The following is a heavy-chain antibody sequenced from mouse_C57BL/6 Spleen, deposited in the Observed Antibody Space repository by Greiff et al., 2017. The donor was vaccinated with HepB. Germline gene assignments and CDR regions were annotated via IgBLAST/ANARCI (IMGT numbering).Heavy chain of an antibody. J-gene: IGHJ4*01. CDR3: ARRWDDAMDY. Sequence: VQLQQSGAELARPGASVKLSCKASGYTFTSYGISWVKQRTGQGLEWIGEIYPRSGNTYYNEKFKGKATLTADKSSSTAYTELRSLTSEDSAVYFCARRWDDAMDYWGQGTSVTVSS. CDR2: IYPRSGNT. CDR1: GYTFTSYG. D-gene: IGHD4-1*01. V-gene: IGHV1-81*01.